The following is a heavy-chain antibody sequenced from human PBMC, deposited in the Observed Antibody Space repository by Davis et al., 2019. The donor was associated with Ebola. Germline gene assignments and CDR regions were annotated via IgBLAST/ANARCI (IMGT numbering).Heavy chain of an antibody. V-gene: IGHV1-18*04. CDR3: ARERVGYCSGGSCSRFDY. J-gene: IGHJ4*02. Sequence: ASVKVSCKASGYTFTSYGISWVRQAPGQGLEWMGWISAYNGNTNYAQKLQGRVTMTTDTSTSTAYMELWSLRSDDTAVYYCARERVGYCSGGSCSRFDYWGQGTLVTVSS. CDR1: GYTFTSYG. D-gene: IGHD2-15*01. CDR2: ISAYNGNT.